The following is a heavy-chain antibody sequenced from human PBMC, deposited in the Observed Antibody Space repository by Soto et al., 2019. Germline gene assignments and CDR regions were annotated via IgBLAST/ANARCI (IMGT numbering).Heavy chain of an antibody. V-gene: IGHV3-11*06. CDR1: GFTFSDYY. D-gene: IGHD2-2*01. Sequence: GGSLRLSCAASGFTFSDYYMSWVRQAPGKGLEWLSYISQTSTYTNYADSVRGRFTISRDNAKNSLYLQMNSLRAEDTAVYYCATELPPVCTSRRCYYNGFDLWGQGTLVTVSS. CDR2: ISQTSTYT. J-gene: IGHJ3*01. CDR3: ATELPPVCTSRRCYYNGFDL.